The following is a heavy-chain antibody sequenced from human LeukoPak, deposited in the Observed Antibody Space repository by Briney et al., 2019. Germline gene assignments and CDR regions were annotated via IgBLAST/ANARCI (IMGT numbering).Heavy chain of an antibody. D-gene: IGHD6-19*01. Sequence: SETLSRTCAVYGGSFSGYYWSWIRQPPGKGLEWIGEINHSGSTNYNPSLKSRVTISVDTSKNQFSLKLSSVTAADTAVYYCARASVAGSTGYWGQGTLVTVSS. V-gene: IGHV4-34*01. CDR3: ARASVAGSTGY. J-gene: IGHJ4*02. CDR1: GGSFSGYY. CDR2: INHSGST.